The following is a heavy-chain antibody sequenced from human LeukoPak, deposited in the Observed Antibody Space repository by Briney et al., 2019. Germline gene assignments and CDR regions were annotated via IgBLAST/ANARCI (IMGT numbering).Heavy chain of an antibody. V-gene: IGHV1-2*02. Sequence: ASVKVSCKASGYTFTGYYMHWMRQAPGQGLEWMGWINPNSGGTNYAQKFQGRVTMTRDTSISTAYMELSRLRSDDTAVYYCAREGTPSIMITQFDNWFDPWGQGTLVTVSS. CDR2: INPNSGGT. J-gene: IGHJ5*02. CDR1: GYTFTGYY. D-gene: IGHD3-16*01. CDR3: AREGTPSIMITQFDNWFDP.